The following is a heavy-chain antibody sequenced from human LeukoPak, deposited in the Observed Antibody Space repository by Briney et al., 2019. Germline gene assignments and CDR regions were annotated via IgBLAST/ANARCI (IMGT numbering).Heavy chain of an antibody. CDR1: GFNFGIYT. Sequence: GGSLRLSCEASGFNFGIYTMNWVRQAPGKGLEWVAVISYDGSNKYYADSVKGRFTISRDNSKNTLYLQMNSLRAEDTAVYYCAREVGGQQLVNFIGYWGQGTLVTVSS. V-gene: IGHV3-30-3*01. CDR3: AREVGGQQLVNFIGY. CDR2: ISYDGSNK. J-gene: IGHJ4*02. D-gene: IGHD6-13*01.